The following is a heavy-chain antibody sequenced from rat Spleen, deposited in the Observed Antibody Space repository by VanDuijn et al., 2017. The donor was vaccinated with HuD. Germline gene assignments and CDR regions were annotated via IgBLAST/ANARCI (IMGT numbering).Heavy chain of an antibody. CDR2: ISYDGGST. CDR3: ARDMSRTIAAKSYWYFDF. V-gene: IGHV5-7*01. CDR1: GFTFSDHN. D-gene: IGHD1-2*01. J-gene: IGHJ1*01. Sequence: EVQLVETGGGLVQPGRSLKLSCAASGFTFSDHNMAWVRQAPRKGLEWVATISYDGGSTYYRDSVKGRFTIPRDNAKSPLYLQMNSLRSEDTATYYCARDMSRTIAAKSYWYFDFWGPGTMVTVSS.